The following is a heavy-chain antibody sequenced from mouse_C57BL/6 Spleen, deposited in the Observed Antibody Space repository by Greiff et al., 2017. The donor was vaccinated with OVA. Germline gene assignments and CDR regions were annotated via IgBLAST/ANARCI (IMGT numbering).Heavy chain of an antibody. CDR2: ISYSGST. D-gene: IGHD1-1*01. Sequence: EVKLQESGPGMVKPSQSLSLTCTVTGYSITSGYDWHWIRHFPGNKLEWMGYISYSGSTNYNPSLKSRISITHDTSKNHFFLKLNSVTTEDTATYYCARERNYYGETWFAYWGQGTLVTVSA. CDR1: GYSITSGYD. V-gene: IGHV3-1*01. CDR3: ARERNYYGETWFAY. J-gene: IGHJ3*01.